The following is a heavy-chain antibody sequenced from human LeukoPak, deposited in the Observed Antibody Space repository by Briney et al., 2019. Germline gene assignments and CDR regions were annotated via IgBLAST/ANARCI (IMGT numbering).Heavy chain of an antibody. D-gene: IGHD4-17*01. CDR2: ISWDGGST. CDR3: AKAPDYGDYFTFDY. Sequence: TGGSLRLSCAASGFTFDDCAMHWVRQTPGKGLEWVSLISWDGGSTYYADSVKGRFIISRVNSKNSLYLQMNSLRAEDTALYYCAKAPDYGDYFTFDYWGQGTLVTVSS. CDR1: GFTFDDCA. V-gene: IGHV3-43D*03. J-gene: IGHJ4*02.